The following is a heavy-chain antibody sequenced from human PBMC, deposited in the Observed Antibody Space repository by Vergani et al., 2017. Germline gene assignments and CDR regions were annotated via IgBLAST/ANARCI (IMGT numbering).Heavy chain of an antibody. CDR3: ARDLYREREFDY. V-gene: IGHV3-43D*03. D-gene: IGHD1-14*01. CDR2: IGWDGGST. J-gene: IGHJ4*02. CDR1: GFTFDDYG. Sequence: EVQLVESGGVVVQPGGSLRLSCAASGFTFDDYGMHWVRQAPGKGLEWVSVIGWDGGSTSYADSVKGRFTISRVDSKSSLFLQMNSLKPEDTAVYYCARDLYREREFDYWGQGTLVTVSS.